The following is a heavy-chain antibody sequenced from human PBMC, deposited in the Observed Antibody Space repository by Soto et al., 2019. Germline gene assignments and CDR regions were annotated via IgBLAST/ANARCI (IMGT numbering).Heavy chain of an antibody. CDR1: GFMFSSAW. CDR2: IKSKTAGGAR. D-gene: IGHD1-1*01. J-gene: IGHJ4*02. CDR3: VEGWNDF. Sequence: EVQLVESGGDLVEPGGSLRLSCVTSGFMFSSAWMSWVRQAPGKGLEWVGRIKSKTAGGARDYAADVNGRFSTSRDDSKSTLYLQMSSLRAEATALYYCVEGWNDFWGQGTLVTVSS. V-gene: IGHV3-15*01.